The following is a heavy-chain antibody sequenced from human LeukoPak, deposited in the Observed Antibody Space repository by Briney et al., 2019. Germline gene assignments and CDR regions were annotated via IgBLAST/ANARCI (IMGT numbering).Heavy chain of an antibody. CDR3: ARDSNYGSGSYYIFPFLFDP. CDR1: GGSISSSSYY. Sequence: PSETLSLTCTVSGGSISSSSYYWGWIRQPPGKGLEWIGSIYYSGSTYYNPSLKSRVTISVDTSKNQFSLKLSSVTAEDTAVYYCARDSNYGSGSYYIFPFLFDPWGQGTLVTVSS. J-gene: IGHJ5*02. V-gene: IGHV4-39*07. CDR2: IYYSGST. D-gene: IGHD3-10*01.